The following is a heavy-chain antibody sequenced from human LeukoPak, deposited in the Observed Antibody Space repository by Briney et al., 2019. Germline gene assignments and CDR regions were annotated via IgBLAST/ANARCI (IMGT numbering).Heavy chain of an antibody. J-gene: IGHJ4*02. CDR1: GYTFTSNY. V-gene: IGHV1-46*01. D-gene: IGHD3-3*01. CDR3: ARERSDFWSGYLDY. CDR2: ISPSGGST. Sequence: GASVKVSCKAFGYTFTSNYMHWARQAPGQGPEWMGVISPSGGSTTYAQKFQGGVTLTRDMSTSTDYLELRSLRSDDTAVYYCARERSDFWSGYLDYWGQGTLVTVSS.